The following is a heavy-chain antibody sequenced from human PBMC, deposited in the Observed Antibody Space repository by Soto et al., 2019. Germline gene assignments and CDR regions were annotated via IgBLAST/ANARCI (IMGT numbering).Heavy chain of an antibody. CDR3: ARLAWEQQMVWVDACAI. CDR1: GGYTSSSY. V-gene: IGHV4-4*07. Sequence: QVQLQESGPGLVKPSETLSLTCTVSGGYTSSSYWSWIRQPAGKGLEWIGRIFTSGSTKYNPSLKSRVTMSVDTSKNQFSLRLRSVTAADTTMYYCARLAWEQQMVWVDACAIWGHWTMVTVSS. D-gene: IGHD6-13*01. CDR2: IFTSGST. J-gene: IGHJ3*02.